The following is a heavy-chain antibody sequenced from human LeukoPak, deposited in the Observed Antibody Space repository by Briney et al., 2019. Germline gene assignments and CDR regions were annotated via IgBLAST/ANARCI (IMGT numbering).Heavy chain of an antibody. D-gene: IGHD6-13*01. J-gene: IGHJ5*02. V-gene: IGHV1-46*02. CDR3: AAFPIAAAGTHNWFDP. Sequence: ASVKISCKASGYTFNNYNIHWLRQAPGQGLEWMAIVNPGGDSTYYAQDFQGRLTLTGDTSTSTVYMELSSLRSEDTAVYYCAAFPIAAAGTHNWFDPWGQGTLVTVSS. CDR2: VNPGGDST. CDR1: GYTFNNYN.